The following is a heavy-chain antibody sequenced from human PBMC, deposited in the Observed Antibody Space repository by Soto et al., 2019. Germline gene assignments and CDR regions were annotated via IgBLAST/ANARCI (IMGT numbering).Heavy chain of an antibody. Sequence: QLQLQESGSGLLKPSHTLSLTCTVSGGSISNAAYSWSWIRQPPGKVLAWIGYIYPSGMPFYNPSLRSRVTISIDRSNDQFSLNLKSVTAADTAVYYCAREMGGYGLFASWGQGTLVTVSS. CDR2: IYPSGMP. CDR1: GGSISNAAYS. D-gene: IGHD5-18*01. CDR3: AREMGGYGLFAS. J-gene: IGHJ4*02. V-gene: IGHV4-30-2*01.